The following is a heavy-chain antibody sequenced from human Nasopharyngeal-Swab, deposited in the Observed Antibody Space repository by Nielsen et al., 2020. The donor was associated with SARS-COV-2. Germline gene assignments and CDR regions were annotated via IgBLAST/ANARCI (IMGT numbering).Heavy chain of an antibody. CDR1: GGSISSPHW. CDR3: ARVPAGCSSTSCYLTD. CDR2: ISHSGLT. J-gene: IGHJ4*02. V-gene: IGHV4-4*02. Sequence: SETLSLTCAVSGGSISSPHWWNWVRQPPGKGLGWIGEISHSGLTNYNPSLKSPVTISIDNSKNQFSLRLNSMTAADTAVYHCARVPAGCSSTSCYLTDWGQGILVTVSS. D-gene: IGHD2-2*01.